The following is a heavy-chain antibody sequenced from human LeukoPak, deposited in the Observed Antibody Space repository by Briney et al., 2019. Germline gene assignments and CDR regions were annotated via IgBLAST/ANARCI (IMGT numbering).Heavy chain of an antibody. CDR2: INHSGST. D-gene: IGHD3-10*01. CDR3: ARGRGYYYGSGSFPRGSDS. Sequence: SETLSLTCAVYGGSFSGYYWSWIRQPPGKGLEWIGEINHSGSTNYNPSLKSRVTISVDTSKNQFSLTLSSVAAADTAVYYCARGRGYYYGSGSFPRGSDSWGQGTLVTDSS. V-gene: IGHV4-34*01. CDR1: GGSFSGYY. J-gene: IGHJ5*01.